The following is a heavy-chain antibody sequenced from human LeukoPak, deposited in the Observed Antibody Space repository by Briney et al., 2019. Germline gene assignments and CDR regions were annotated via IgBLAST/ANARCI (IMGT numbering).Heavy chain of an antibody. Sequence: SVKVSCKASGYTFTDYYIHWVRRAPGQGLEWMGWIDPRSGGTRCTQKFQGRVTMTRDTSISTVYLDLSGLTFDDTAVYYCATDNYGTLDYWGQGTLVTVSS. D-gene: IGHD3-16*01. CDR2: IDPRSGGT. V-gene: IGHV1-2*02. CDR1: GYTFTDYY. J-gene: IGHJ4*02. CDR3: ATDNYGTLDY.